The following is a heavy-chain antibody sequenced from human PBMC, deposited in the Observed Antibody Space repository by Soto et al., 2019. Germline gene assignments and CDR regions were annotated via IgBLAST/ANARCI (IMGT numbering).Heavy chain of an antibody. CDR1: GFSFSFSG. V-gene: IGHV3-33*01. Sequence: QVHLVESGGGVVQPGRSLRLSCAASGFSFSFSGMHWVRQAPGKGLEWVAGLWYDGSSENYADSVKGRFTISRHNSMNTLHLQMDSLRVEDTAMYYCARGLAKVAGGAFDIWGQGTMVIVSS. CDR3: ARGLAKVAGGAFDI. CDR2: LWYDGSSE. D-gene: IGHD3-16*01. J-gene: IGHJ3*02.